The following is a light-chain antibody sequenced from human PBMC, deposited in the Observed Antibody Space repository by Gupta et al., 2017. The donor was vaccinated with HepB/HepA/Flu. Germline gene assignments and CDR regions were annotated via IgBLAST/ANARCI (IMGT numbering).Light chain of an antibody. CDR3: MQTIELPLT. J-gene: IGKJ4*01. CDR2: EVF. Sequence: ETVMTQSPVSLSVTPGQPASISCKASQSLQYSEGKTYLYWYVQKPGQPPQLLIYEVFNRFSGVPDRFSGSGSGTDFTLKISRVEADDVGVYFCMQTIELPLTFGGGTRVEIK. V-gene: IGKV2D-29*01. CDR1: QSLQYSEGKTY.